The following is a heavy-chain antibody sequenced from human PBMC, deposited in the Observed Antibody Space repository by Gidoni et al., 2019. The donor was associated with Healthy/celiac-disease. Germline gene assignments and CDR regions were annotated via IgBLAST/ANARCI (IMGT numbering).Heavy chain of an antibody. CDR2: INPSGGST. CDR3: ARDRYYDFWSSYGMDV. D-gene: IGHD3-3*01. J-gene: IGHJ6*02. CDR1: GYTFTRYY. V-gene: IGHV1-46*01. Sequence: QVQLVQSGAEVKKPGASVKVSCKASGYTFTRYYMHWVRQAPGQGLEWMGIINPSGGSTSYAQKFQGRVTMTRDTSTSTVYMELSSLRSEDTAVYYCARDRYYDFWSSYGMDVWGQGTTVTVSS.